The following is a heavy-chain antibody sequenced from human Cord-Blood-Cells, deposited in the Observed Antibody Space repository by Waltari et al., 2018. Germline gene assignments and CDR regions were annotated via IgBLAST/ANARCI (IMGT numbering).Heavy chain of an antibody. CDR2: INHSGST. D-gene: IGHD5-18*01. V-gene: IGHV4-34*01. Sequence: QVQLQQWGAGLLKPSETLSLTCAVYGGSFSGYYWSWIRQSPGKGLEWIGEINHSGSTNYNPSLKSRVTISVDTSKNQFSLKLSSVTAADTAVYYCARERLGWLEVFDYWGQGTLVTVSS. CDR1: GGSFSGYY. J-gene: IGHJ4*02. CDR3: ARERLGWLEVFDY.